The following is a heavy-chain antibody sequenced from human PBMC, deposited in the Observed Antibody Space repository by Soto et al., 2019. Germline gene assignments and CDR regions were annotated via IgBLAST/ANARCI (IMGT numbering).Heavy chain of an antibody. V-gene: IGHV3-15*07. J-gene: IGHJ4*02. CDR3: TTQFSIPSYYSSGYYSLNDY. D-gene: IGHD3-22*01. CDR2: IKSKTDGGTT. CDR1: GFTFSNAW. Sequence: PGGSLRLSCAASGFTFSNAWMNWVRQAPGKGLEWVGRIKSKTDGGTTDYAAPVKGRFTISRDDSKNTLYLQMNSLKTEDTAVYYCTTQFSIPSYYSSGYYSLNDYWGQGTLVTVSS.